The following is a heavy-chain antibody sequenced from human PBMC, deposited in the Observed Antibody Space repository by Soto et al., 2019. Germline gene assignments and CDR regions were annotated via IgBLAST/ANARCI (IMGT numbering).Heavy chain of an antibody. CDR1: GYTVTSYG. D-gene: IGHD2-15*01. J-gene: IGHJ4*02. Sequence: ASVKVSGKASGYTVTSYGISWVRQAPGQGLEWMGWISAYNGNTNYAQKLQCRVTMTTDTSTSTAYMELRSLRSDDTAVFYCARRFCSGGTCQGGSFEDYWGQGTLVTVSS. CDR3: ARRFCSGGTCQGGSFEDY. V-gene: IGHV1-18*01. CDR2: ISAYNGNT.